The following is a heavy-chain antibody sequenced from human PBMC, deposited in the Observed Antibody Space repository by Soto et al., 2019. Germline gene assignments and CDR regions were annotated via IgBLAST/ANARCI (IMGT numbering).Heavy chain of an antibody. Sequence: SETLSLSCTVSGGSISSGDYYWSWIRQPPGKGLEWIGYIYYSGSTYYNPSLKSRVTISVDTSKNQFSLKLSSVTAADTAVYYCARDRLVVPGYYYYGMDVWGQGTTVTVSS. J-gene: IGHJ6*02. D-gene: IGHD2-2*01. CDR1: GGSISSGDYY. CDR2: IYYSGST. CDR3: ARDRLVVPGYYYYGMDV. V-gene: IGHV4-30-4*02.